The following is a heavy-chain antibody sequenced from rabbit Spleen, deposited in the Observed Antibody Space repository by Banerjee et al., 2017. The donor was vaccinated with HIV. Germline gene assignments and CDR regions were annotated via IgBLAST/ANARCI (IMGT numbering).Heavy chain of an antibody. D-gene: IGHD1-1*01. CDR1: GVSFSDRDV. V-gene: IGHV1S45*01. J-gene: IGHJ5*01. CDR2: INTYTVKS. CDR3: ARDNSDSGYGWLDL. Sequence: EQLEESGGGLVKPEGSLTLTCKASGVSFSDRDVMCWVRQAPGKGLEWIACINTYTVKSVYASWATGRFTFSRTSSTTVTLQMTSLTAADTAAYFCARDNSDSGYGWLDLWGQGTLVTVS.